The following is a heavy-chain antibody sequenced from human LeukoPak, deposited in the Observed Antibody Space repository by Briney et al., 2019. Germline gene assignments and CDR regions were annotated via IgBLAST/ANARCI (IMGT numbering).Heavy chain of an antibody. J-gene: IGHJ3*02. CDR3: ARDRSGRNAFDI. D-gene: IGHD1-14*01. CDR1: GGSISSGSYY. Sequence: PSETLSLTCTVSGGSISSGSYYWSWIRQPAGKGLEWIGRIYTSGSTNYNPSLKSRVTISVDTSKNQFSLKLSSVTAADTAVYYCARDRSGRNAFDIWGQGTMVTVSS. V-gene: IGHV4-61*02. CDR2: IYTSGST.